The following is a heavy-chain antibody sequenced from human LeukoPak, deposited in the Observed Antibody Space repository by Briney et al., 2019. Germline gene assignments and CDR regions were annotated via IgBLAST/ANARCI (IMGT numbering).Heavy chain of an antibody. CDR3: ARADFADYHFDY. J-gene: IGHJ4*02. Sequence: PGGSLRLSCEASGFAFSDYWMHWIRQVPGKGPVWVSGINSIETTIIYADSVKGRFTISRDNIKNTLYLQMTRLRVEDAAIYYCARADFADYHFDYWGRGTLVTVSS. CDR1: GFAFSDYW. D-gene: IGHD4-17*01. V-gene: IGHV3-74*01. CDR2: INSIETTI.